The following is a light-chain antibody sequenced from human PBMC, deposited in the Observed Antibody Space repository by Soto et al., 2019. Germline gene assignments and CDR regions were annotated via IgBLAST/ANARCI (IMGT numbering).Light chain of an antibody. Sequence: QSALTQPPSASGSPGQSVTISCTGTSSDIGGYNSVSWYQQHPGKAPRLMIYEVNKRPSGVPDRFSGSKSGYTASLTVSGLQTGDEADYICGTWDTTMSGLLFGGGTKLTVL. CDR1: SSDIGGYNS. CDR3: GTWDTTMSGLL. V-gene: IGLV2-8*01. J-gene: IGLJ2*01. CDR2: EVN.